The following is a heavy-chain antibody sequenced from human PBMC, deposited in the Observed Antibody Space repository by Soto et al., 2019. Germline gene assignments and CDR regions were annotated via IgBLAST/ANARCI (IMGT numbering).Heavy chain of an antibody. D-gene: IGHD2-21*01. Sequence: GGSLRLSCAASGFTFSSYGMHWVRQAPGKGLEWVAVIWYDGSNKYYADSVKGRFTISRDNSKNTLYLQMNSLRAEDTAVYYCARCGGRKMACYFDYWGQGTLVTVSS. CDR3: ARCGGRKMACYFDY. CDR1: GFTFSSYG. J-gene: IGHJ4*02. CDR2: IWYDGSNK. V-gene: IGHV3-33*01.